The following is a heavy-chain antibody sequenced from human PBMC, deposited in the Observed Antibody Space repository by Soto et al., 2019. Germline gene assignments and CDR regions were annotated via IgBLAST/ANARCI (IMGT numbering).Heavy chain of an antibody. D-gene: IGHD3-3*01. J-gene: IGHJ4*02. CDR3: ASEGGGYYDFWSGNFDY. CDR2: IWYDGSNK. Sequence: QVQLVESGGGVVQPGRSLRLSCAASGFTFSSYGMHWVRQAPGKGLEWVAVIWYDGSNKYYADSVKGRFTISRDNSKNTLYLQMNSLRAEDTGVYYCASEGGGYYDFWSGNFDYWGQGTLVTVSS. CDR1: GFTFSSYG. V-gene: IGHV3-33*01.